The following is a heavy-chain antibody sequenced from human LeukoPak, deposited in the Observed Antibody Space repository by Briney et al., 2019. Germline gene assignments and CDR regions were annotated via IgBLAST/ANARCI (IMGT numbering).Heavy chain of an antibody. V-gene: IGHV1-2*02. Sequence: ASVKVSCKASGYTFTSYGISWVRQAPGQGLEWMGWINPNSGGTNYAQKFQGRVTMTRDTSISTAYMELSRLRSDDTAVYYCARGGYQLLLVFDYWGQGTLVTVSS. CDR2: INPNSGGT. D-gene: IGHD2-2*01. J-gene: IGHJ4*02. CDR3: ARGGYQLLLVFDY. CDR1: GYTFTSYG.